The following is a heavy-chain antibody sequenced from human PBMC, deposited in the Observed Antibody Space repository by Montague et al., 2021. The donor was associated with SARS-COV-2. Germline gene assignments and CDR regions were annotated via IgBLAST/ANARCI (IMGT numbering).Heavy chain of an antibody. Sequence: PALVKPTQTLTLTCTFSGFSLSTSGVGVGWIRQPPGKALEWLALVYWDDDKRYSPSLKSRLTITKDTSKNQVVLTMTNMDPVDTATYYCAHRIVVFTGPVFDYWGQGTLVTVSS. D-gene: IGHD3-22*01. J-gene: IGHJ4*02. V-gene: IGHV2-5*02. CDR3: AHRIVVFTGPVFDY. CDR2: VYWDDDK. CDR1: GFSLSTSGVG.